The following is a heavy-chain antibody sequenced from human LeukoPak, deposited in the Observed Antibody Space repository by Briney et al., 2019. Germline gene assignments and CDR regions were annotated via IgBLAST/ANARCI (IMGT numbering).Heavy chain of an antibody. CDR1: GFTFSSYG. Sequence: GGSLRLSCAASGFTFSSYGMSWVRQAPGKGLEWVSTISGSGGSTYYADSVKGRFTISRDSSKNTLYLQMNSLRAEDTAIYFCAKDHSAMRYFDWLQPSDYWGQGTLVTVSS. J-gene: IGHJ4*02. D-gene: IGHD3-9*01. V-gene: IGHV3-23*01. CDR3: AKDHSAMRYFDWLQPSDY. CDR2: ISGSGGST.